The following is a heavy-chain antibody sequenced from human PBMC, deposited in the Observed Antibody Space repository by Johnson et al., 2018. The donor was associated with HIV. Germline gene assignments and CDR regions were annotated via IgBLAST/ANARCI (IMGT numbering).Heavy chain of an antibody. J-gene: IGHJ3*02. V-gene: IGHV3-30*02. D-gene: IGHD1-7*01. CDR2: IRYDGRNK. CDR3: ARDRFRELELPDCFAI. CDR1: GFTFSSYG. Sequence: QVQLVESGGGVVQPGGSLRLSCAASGFTFSSYGMHWVRQAPGKGLEWVAFIRYDGRNKDYADSVKGRFTISRDNSKNTLYLQMNSLRAEDTAVYFCARDRFRELELPDCFAIWGQGTMVTVSS.